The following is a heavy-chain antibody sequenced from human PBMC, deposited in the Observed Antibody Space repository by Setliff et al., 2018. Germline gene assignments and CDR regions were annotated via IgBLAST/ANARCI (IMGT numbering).Heavy chain of an antibody. V-gene: IGHV1-3*01. CDR2: IHAGNGDT. Sequence: GASVKVSCKASGFTSTNYAIHWVRQAPGQRPECMGWIHAGNGDTKYSQKFQGRVTITRDTSASTVYMELSSLRSEDTAVYYCASAHYYSGYIEYFQYWGLGTLVTVSS. CDR1: GFTSTNYA. CDR3: ASAHYYSGYIEYFQY. D-gene: IGHD5-12*01. J-gene: IGHJ1*01.